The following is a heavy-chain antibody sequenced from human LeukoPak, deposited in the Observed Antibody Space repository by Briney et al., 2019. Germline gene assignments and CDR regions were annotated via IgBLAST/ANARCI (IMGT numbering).Heavy chain of an antibody. CDR1: GFTFSSDG. V-gene: IGHV3-7*03. CDR2: ISADGSEK. CDR3: ASGRQLGY. J-gene: IGHJ4*02. D-gene: IGHD6-13*01. Sequence: GRSLRLSCAPSGFTFSSDGMSCGPEAPGNRVESWADISADGSEKYYVDSVKGRFTISKDNAKTSLYLQMTSLRAEDTAVYYCASGRQLGYWGQGTLVTVSS.